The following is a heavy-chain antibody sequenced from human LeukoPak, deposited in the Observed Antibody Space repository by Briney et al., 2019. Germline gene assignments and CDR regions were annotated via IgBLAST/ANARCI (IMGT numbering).Heavy chain of an antibody. J-gene: IGHJ6*03. V-gene: IGHV4-34*01. Sequence: SETLSLTCAVYGGSFSGYYWSWIRQPPGKGLEWIGEINHSGSTNYNPSLKSRVTISVDTSKNQFSLKLSSVTAADTAVYYCARLGSGYRRYYYYMDVWGKGTTVTISS. CDR3: ARLGSGYRRYYYYMDV. D-gene: IGHD3-22*01. CDR2: INHSGST. CDR1: GGSFSGYY.